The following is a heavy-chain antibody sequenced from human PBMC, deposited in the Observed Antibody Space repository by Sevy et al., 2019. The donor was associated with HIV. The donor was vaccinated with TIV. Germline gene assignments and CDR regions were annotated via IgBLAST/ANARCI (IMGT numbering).Heavy chain of an antibody. CDR2: IRGRGSST. V-gene: IGHV3-23*01. CDR3: AKESPGYNYDTSGSFDY. D-gene: IGHD3-22*01. CDR1: GFTFNTYA. J-gene: IGHJ4*02. Sequence: GGYLRLSCVASGFTFNTYAMSWVRQAPGKGLERVSAIRGRGSSTYYAAAVQGRFTISRDNSKNTLYLQMNILRAEDTALYYCAKESPGYNYDTSGSFDYWGQGTLVTVSS.